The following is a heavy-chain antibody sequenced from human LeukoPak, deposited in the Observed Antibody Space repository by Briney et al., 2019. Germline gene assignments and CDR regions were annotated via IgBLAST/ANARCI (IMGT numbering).Heavy chain of an antibody. CDR3: ARGSLKYQLLPLDY. CDR2: IYATGGT. D-gene: IGHD2-2*01. J-gene: IGHJ4*02. CDR1: GGSISSYY. V-gene: IGHV4-4*07. Sequence: PSETLSLTCTVSGGSISSYYWSWVRQPAGQGLEWIGRIYATGGTNYNPSLKSRVTMSVDTSTHQFSLKLNSVTAADTAIYYCARGSLKYQLLPLDYWGQGTLVTVSS.